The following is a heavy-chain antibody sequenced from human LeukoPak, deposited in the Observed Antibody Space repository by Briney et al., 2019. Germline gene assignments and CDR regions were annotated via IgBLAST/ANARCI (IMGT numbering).Heavy chain of an antibody. J-gene: IGHJ4*02. CDR1: GGSISSYY. Sequence: SETLSLTCTVSGGSISSYYWSWIRQPPGKGLERIGYIYYSGSTNYNPSLKSRVTISVDTSKNQFSLKLSSVTAADTAVYYCARWESSGWAYYFDYWGQGTLVTVSS. CDR3: ARWESSGWAYYFDY. CDR2: IYYSGST. D-gene: IGHD6-19*01. V-gene: IGHV4-59*01.